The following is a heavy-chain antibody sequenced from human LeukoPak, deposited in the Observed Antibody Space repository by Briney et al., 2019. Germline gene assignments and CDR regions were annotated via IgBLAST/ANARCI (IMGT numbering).Heavy chain of an antibody. CDR1: GLTVNNNY. V-gene: IGHV3-53*01. J-gene: IGHJ4*02. Sequence: GGSLRLSCAASGLTVNNNYMNWVRQAPGKGLEWVSALYIGGNTYYADSVRGRFTISRDNSKNTLYLQMNSLRAEDTAIYYCMTAAGYNFGQYWGQGTLVTVS. CDR3: MTAAGYNFGQY. CDR2: LYIGGNT. D-gene: IGHD5-18*01.